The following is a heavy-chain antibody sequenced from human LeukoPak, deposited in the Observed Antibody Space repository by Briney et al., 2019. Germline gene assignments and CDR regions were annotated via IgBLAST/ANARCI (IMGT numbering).Heavy chain of an antibody. CDR3: ARDWLRRDSSSWYGSYYGMDV. J-gene: IGHJ6*02. V-gene: IGHV3-33*08. D-gene: IGHD6-13*01. CDR2: IWYDGSNK. Sequence: GGSLRLSCAASGFTFTSYVMHWVRQAPGKGLEWVAVIWYDGSNKYYADSVKGRFTISRDNSKNTLYLQMNSLRAEDTAVYYCARDWLRRDSSSWYGSYYGMDVWGQGTTVTVSS. CDR1: GFTFTSYV.